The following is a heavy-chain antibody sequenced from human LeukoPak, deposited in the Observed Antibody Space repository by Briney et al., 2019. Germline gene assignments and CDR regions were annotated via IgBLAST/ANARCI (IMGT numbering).Heavy chain of an antibody. CDR2: ISSNGINT. CDR3: ARSLPPFRFIFDY. Sequence: GGSLRLSCSASGFTFSSYALHWVRQAPGKGLEYVSVISSNGINTYYADSVKGRFTISRDNSKNTLYLQMNSLRAEDTAVYYCARSLPPFRFIFDYWGQGSLVTVSS. J-gene: IGHJ4*02. D-gene: IGHD3-3*01. V-gene: IGHV3-64*04. CDR1: GFTFSSYA.